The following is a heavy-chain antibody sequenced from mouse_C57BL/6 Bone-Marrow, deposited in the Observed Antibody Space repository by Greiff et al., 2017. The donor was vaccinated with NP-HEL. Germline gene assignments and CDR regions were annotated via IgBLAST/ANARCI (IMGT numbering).Heavy chain of an antibody. V-gene: IGHV1-50*01. CDR2: IDPSDSYT. CDR3: ARYCNYDAMDY. CDR1: GYTFTSYW. J-gene: IGHJ4*01. Sequence: VQLQQPGAELVKPGASVKLSCKASGYTFTSYWMQWVKQRPGQGLEWIGEIDPSDSYTNYNQKFKGKATLTVDTSSSTAYMQLSSLTSEDSAVYYCARYCNYDAMDYWGQGTSVTVSS. D-gene: IGHD2-1*01.